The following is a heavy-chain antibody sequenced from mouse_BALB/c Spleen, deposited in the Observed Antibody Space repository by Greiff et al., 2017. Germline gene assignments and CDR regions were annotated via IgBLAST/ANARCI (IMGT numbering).Heavy chain of an antibody. Sequence: VKLMESGPGLVAPSQSLSITCTVSGFSLTSYGVHWVRQPPGKGLEWLGVIWAGGSTNYNSALMSRLSISKDNSKSQVFLKMNSLQTDDTAMYYCAIPDYYGSSYSAWFAYWGQGTLVTVSA. CDR3: AIPDYYGSSYSAWFAY. D-gene: IGHD1-1*01. CDR1: GFSLTSYG. V-gene: IGHV2-9*02. CDR2: IWAGGST. J-gene: IGHJ3*01.